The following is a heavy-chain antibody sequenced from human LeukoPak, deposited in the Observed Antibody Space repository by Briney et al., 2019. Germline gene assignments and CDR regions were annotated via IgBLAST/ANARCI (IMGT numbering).Heavy chain of an antibody. CDR3: TTGSVTTDYYYYGMDV. CDR1: GFTFSNAW. CDR2: IKSKTDGGTT. V-gene: IGHV3-15*07. Sequence: RPGGSLRLSCAASGFTFSNAWMNWVRQAPGKGLEWVGRIKSKTDGGTTDYAAPVKGRFTISRDDSKNALYLQMNSLKTEDTAVYYCTTGSVTTDYYYYGMDVWGQGTTVTVSS. D-gene: IGHD4-17*01. J-gene: IGHJ6*02.